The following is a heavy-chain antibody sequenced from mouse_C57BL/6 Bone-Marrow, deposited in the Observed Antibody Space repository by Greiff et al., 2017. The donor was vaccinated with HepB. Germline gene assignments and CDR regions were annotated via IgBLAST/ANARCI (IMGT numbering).Heavy chain of an antibody. CDR1: GYTFTDYY. Sequence: VQLQQSGPVLVKPGASVKMSCKASGYTFTDYYMNWVKQSHGKSLEWIGVINPYNGGTSYNQKFKGKATLTVDKSSSTAYMELNSLTSEDSAVYYYASLYGNYEVDYWGQGTTLTVSS. D-gene: IGHD2-1*01. J-gene: IGHJ2*01. CDR2: INPYNGGT. CDR3: ASLYGNYEVDY. V-gene: IGHV1-19*01.